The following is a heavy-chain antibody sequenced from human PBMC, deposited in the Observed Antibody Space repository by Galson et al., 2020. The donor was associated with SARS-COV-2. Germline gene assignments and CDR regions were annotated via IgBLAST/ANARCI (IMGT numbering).Heavy chain of an antibody. CDR1: GFTFSSYA. Sequence: GGSLRLSCAASGFTFSSYAMHWVRQAPGKGLEWVAVISYDGSNKYYADSVKGRFTISRDNSKNTLYLQMNSLRAEDTAVYYCAREGVQTTDAFDIWGQGTMVTVSS. J-gene: IGHJ3*02. CDR2: ISYDGSNK. CDR3: AREGVQTTDAFDI. D-gene: IGHD4-17*01. V-gene: IGHV3-30*04.